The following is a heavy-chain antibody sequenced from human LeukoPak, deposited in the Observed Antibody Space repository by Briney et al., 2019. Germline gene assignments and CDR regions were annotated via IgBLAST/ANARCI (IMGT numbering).Heavy chain of an antibody. CDR3: ARDIYGSGPPVGDTIDY. D-gene: IGHD3-10*01. Sequence: GGSLRLSCAASGFTFSNYEMNWVRQAPGRGLEWVSYISSSGSTIYYADSVKGRFTISRDNAKNSLYLQVNSLRAEDTAVYYCARDIYGSGPPVGDTIDYWGQGTLVTVSS. CDR1: GFTFSNYE. CDR2: ISSSGSTI. V-gene: IGHV3-48*03. J-gene: IGHJ4*02.